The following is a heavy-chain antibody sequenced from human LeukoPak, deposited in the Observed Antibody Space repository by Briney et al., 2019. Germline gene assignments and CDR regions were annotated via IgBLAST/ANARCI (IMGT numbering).Heavy chain of an antibody. D-gene: IGHD3/OR15-3a*01. J-gene: IGHJ4*02. CDR2: ISYDGSNK. V-gene: IGHV3-30-3*01. CDR3: AKDHVDWGSSFDC. Sequence: HPGGSLRLSCAASGFTFSSYAMHWVRQAPGKGLEWVAVISYDGSNKYYADSVEGRFTISRDNSKNTLYLQMNSLRAEDTAIYYCAKDHVDWGSSFDCWGQGTLVTVSS. CDR1: GFTFSSYA.